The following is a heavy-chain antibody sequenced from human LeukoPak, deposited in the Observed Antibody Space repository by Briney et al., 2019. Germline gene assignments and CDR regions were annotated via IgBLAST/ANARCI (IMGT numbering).Heavy chain of an antibody. Sequence: SETLSLTCTVSGGSISNYHWGWIRQPPGKGLEWIGYIFYSGRTNDNPSLKSRVTISVDTSKNQFSLRLSSVTAADTAVYYCARARNYYDNSGYYYEGDAFDIWGQGTMVTVSS. J-gene: IGHJ3*02. CDR2: IFYSGRT. CDR3: ARARNYYDNSGYYYEGDAFDI. CDR1: GGSISNYH. D-gene: IGHD3-22*01. V-gene: IGHV4-59*01.